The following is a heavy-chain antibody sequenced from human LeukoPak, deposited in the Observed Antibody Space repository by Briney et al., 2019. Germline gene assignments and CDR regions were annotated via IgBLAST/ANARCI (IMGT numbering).Heavy chain of an antibody. CDR3: ARDRDYCSSTSCYADNWFDH. D-gene: IGHD2-2*01. Sequence: ASVKVSCKASGYTFTSYGISWVRQAPGQGLEWMGWIGAYNGNTNYAQKLQGRVTMTTDTSTSTAYMELRSLRSDDTAVYYCARDRDYCSSTSCYADNWFDHWGQGTLVTVSS. J-gene: IGHJ5*02. V-gene: IGHV1-18*01. CDR2: IGAYNGNT. CDR1: GYTFTSYG.